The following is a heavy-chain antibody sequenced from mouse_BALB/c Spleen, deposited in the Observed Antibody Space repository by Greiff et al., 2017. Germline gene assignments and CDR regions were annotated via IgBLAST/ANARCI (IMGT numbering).Heavy chain of an antibody. CDR1: GDSITSGY. Sequence: EVKVEESGPSLVKPSQTLSLTCSVTGDSITSGYWNWIRKFPGNKLEYMGYISYSGSTYYNPSLKSRISITRDTSKNQYYLQLNSVTTEDTATYYCARWGYYDYDVFDYWGQGTTLTVSS. CDR3: ARWGYYDYDVFDY. D-gene: IGHD2-4*01. V-gene: IGHV3-8*02. J-gene: IGHJ2*01. CDR2: ISYSGST.